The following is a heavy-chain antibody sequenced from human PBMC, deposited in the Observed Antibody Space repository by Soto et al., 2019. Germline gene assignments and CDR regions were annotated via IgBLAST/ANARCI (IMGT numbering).Heavy chain of an antibody. J-gene: IGHJ4*02. D-gene: IGHD6-13*01. V-gene: IGHV3-23*01. CDR2: ISGSGGST. Sequence: PGGSLRLSCAASGFTFNNYAISWVRQTPGKGLEWVSAISGSGGSTYYADSVKGRFTISRDNSKNTLYLQMNSLRAEDTAVYYCAKENGYSSSWFEFDYWGQGTLVTVSS. CDR3: AKENGYSSSWFEFDY. CDR1: GFTFNNYA.